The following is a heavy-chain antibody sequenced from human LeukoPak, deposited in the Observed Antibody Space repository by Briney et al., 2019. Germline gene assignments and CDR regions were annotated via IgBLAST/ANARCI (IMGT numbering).Heavy chain of an antibody. J-gene: IGHJ6*02. CDR3: ARGGTGYYGEIYYYYYYGMDV. V-gene: IGHV1-8*01. Sequence: GASVKVSCKASGYTFTSYDINWVRQATGQGLEWMGWMNPNSGNTGYAQKFQGRVTMTRNTSISTAYMELSSLRSEDTAVYYCARGGTGYYGEIYYYYYYGMDVWGQGTTVTVSS. CDR1: GYTFTSYD. CDR2: MNPNSGNT. D-gene: IGHD3/OR15-3a*01.